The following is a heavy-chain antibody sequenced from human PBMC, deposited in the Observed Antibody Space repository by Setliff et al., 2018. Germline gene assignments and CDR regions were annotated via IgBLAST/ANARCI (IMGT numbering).Heavy chain of an antibody. CDR2: SIPMFGTP. Sequence: ASVKVSCKASGGTFSYYAISWVRQAPGQGLEWMGGSIPMFGTPNYAQKFQGRVTITTDESTSTAYMELSSLRSEDTAVYYCARGTRGYSYGPIDAFDIWGQGTMVTVSS. CDR1: GGTFSYYA. D-gene: IGHD5-18*01. J-gene: IGHJ3*02. CDR3: ARGTRGYSYGPIDAFDI. V-gene: IGHV1-69*05.